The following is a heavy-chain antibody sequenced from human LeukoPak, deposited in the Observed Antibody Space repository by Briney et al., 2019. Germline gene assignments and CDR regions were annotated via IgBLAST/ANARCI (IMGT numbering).Heavy chain of an antibody. Sequence: SETLSLTCTVSGGSISSSSYYWGWIRQPPGKGLEWIGSIYYSGSTYYNPSLKSRVTISVDTSKNQFSLKLSSVTAADTAVYYCASGDSSGYYGFDYWGQGTLVTVSS. CDR2: IYYSGST. J-gene: IGHJ4*02. CDR3: ASGDSSGYYGFDY. D-gene: IGHD3-22*01. CDR1: GGSISSSSYY. V-gene: IGHV4-39*07.